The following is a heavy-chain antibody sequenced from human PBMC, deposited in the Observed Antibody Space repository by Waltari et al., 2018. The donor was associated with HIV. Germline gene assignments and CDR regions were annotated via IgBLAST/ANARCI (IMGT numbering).Heavy chain of an antibody. J-gene: IGHJ5*02. Sequence: QVQLQQSGPGLLKPSQTLSLTCDTSRASVTSNTVGWTWIRQSPSRGLEWLGRTYYEAKFYEYYADSMQGRITIGADASKNQFSRELTAVTPEDTATYYSASEAGYNSGRNGWFDPWGQGTLVIVSS. V-gene: IGHV6-1*01. D-gene: IGHD6-19*01. CDR2: TYYEAKFYE. CDR3: ASEAGYNSGRNGWFDP. CDR1: RASVTSNTVG.